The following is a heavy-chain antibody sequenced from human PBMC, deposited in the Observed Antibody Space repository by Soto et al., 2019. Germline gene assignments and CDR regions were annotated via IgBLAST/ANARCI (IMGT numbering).Heavy chain of an antibody. CDR2: IYYSGST. J-gene: IGHJ2*01. D-gene: IGHD4-17*01. CDR3: AGTDYGDTYWYFDL. V-gene: IGHV4-39*01. CDR1: GGSISSSSYY. Sequence: PSETLALTCTVSGGSISSSSYYWGWIRQPPGKGLEWIGSIYYSGSTYYSPSLKSRVTISVDTSKNQFSLKLSSATAADTAVYYCAGTDYGDTYWYFDLWGRGTLVXVSS.